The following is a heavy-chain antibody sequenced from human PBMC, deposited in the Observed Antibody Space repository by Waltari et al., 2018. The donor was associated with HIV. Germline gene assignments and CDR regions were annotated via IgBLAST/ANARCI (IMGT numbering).Heavy chain of an antibody. CDR3: ARGGYYGSGSYRRYYYYGMDV. J-gene: IGHJ6*02. CDR1: GGSFSGYY. D-gene: IGHD3-10*01. CDR2: INHSGST. V-gene: IGHV4-34*01. Sequence: QVQLQQWGAGLLKPSETLSLTCAVYGGSFSGYYWSWIRQPPGKGLEWIGEINHSGSTNYNPSLKSRVTISVDTSKNQFSLKLSSVTAADTAVYYCARGGYYGSGSYRRYYYYGMDVWGQGTTVTVSS.